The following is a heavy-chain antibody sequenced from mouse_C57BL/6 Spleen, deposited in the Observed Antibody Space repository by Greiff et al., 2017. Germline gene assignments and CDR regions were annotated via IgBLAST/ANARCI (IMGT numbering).Heavy chain of an antibody. CDR1: GFNIKDDY. Sequence: EVKLVESGAELVRPGASVKLSCTASGFNIKDDYMHWVKQRPEQGLEWIGWIDPENGDTEYASKFQGKATITADTSSNTAYLQLSSLTSEDTAVYYCTYPVGLRRGDDYWGQGTTLTVSS. D-gene: IGHD2-4*01. J-gene: IGHJ2*01. CDR2: IDPENGDT. V-gene: IGHV14-4*01. CDR3: TYPVGLRRGDDY.